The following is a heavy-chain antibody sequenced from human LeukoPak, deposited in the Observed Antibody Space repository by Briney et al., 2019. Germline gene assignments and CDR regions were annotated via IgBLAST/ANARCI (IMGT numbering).Heavy chain of an antibody. V-gene: IGHV1-2*02. Sequence: ASVKVSCKASGYTFTGYYMHWVRQAPGQGLEWMGWINPNSGGTNYAQKFQGSVTMTRDTSISTAYMELSRLRSDDTAVYYCARDSYYDSSGYYSSEYFQHWGQGTLVTVSS. J-gene: IGHJ1*01. CDR1: GYTFTGYY. CDR3: ARDSYYDSSGYYSSEYFQH. D-gene: IGHD3-22*01. CDR2: INPNSGGT.